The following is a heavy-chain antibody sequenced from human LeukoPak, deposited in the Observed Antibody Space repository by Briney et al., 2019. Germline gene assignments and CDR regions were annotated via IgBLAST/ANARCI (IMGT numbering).Heavy chain of an antibody. Sequence: GGSLRLSCAASGFTFSSYSMNWVRQAPGKGLEWVSYISSSSSTIYYVDSVKGRFTISRDNAKNSLYLQMNSLRDEDTAVYYCARDRDSNWYPYHDHWSQGTLVSVSS. CDR2: ISSSSSTI. V-gene: IGHV3-48*02. D-gene: IGHD4-11*01. CDR1: GFTFSSYS. J-gene: IGHJ4*02. CDR3: ARDRDSNWYPYHDH.